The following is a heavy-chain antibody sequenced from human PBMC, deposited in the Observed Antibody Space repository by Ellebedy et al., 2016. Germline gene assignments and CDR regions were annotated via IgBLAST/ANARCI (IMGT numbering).Heavy chain of an antibody. V-gene: IGHV4-30-2*01. Sequence: SETLSLXXAVSGGSISSGGYSWSWIRQPPGKGLEWIGYIYHSGSTNYNPSLKSRVTISVDTSKNQFSLKLSSVTAADTAVYYCARVTVSLPLYDYYMDVWGKGTTVTVSS. CDR3: ARVTVSLPLYDYYMDV. J-gene: IGHJ6*03. CDR2: IYHSGST. CDR1: GGSISSGGYS. D-gene: IGHD4-17*01.